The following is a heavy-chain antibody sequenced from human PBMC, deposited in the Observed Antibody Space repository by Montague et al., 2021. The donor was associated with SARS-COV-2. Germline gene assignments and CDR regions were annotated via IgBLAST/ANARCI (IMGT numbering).Heavy chain of an antibody. V-gene: IGHV4-59*08. CDR3: AVNSNYYYYYGMDV. D-gene: IGHD4-11*01. Sequence: SETLSLTCTVSGGSISSYYWSWIRQPPGKGLEWIGYIYYSGSTYYNPSLKSRVTISVDTSKNQFSLKLSSVTAADTAVYYCAVNSNYYYYYGMDVWGQGTTVTVSS. CDR2: IYYSGST. J-gene: IGHJ6*02. CDR1: GGSISSYY.